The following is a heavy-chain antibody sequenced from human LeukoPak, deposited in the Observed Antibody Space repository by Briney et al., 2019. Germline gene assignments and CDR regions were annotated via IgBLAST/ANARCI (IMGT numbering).Heavy chain of an antibody. CDR2: ISAYNGNT. CDR3: ARYYYDSSSYYWSPVS. CDR1: GYTLTSYG. D-gene: IGHD3-22*01. J-gene: IGHJ4*02. Sequence: ASVKVSCKPSGYTLTSYGISWVRQAPGPGLEWMGWISAYNGNTNYAQKLQGRVTMTTDTSTCTTYMELRSLRSAHAAVSSCARYYYDSSSYYWSPVSRGQGTLVTVSS. V-gene: IGHV1-18*01.